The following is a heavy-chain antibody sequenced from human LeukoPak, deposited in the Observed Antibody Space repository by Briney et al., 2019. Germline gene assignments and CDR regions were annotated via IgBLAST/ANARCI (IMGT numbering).Heavy chain of an antibody. J-gene: IGHJ4*02. Sequence: GASVKVSCKASGYTFTHYGITWVRQAPGQGLAWMGWINTYNGDTKCAQKLQGRVTMTTDTSTSTAFMELRSLRSDDSAVYYCARGIRSPLFDYWGLGTLVTVSS. D-gene: IGHD3-16*01. CDR3: ARGIRSPLFDY. CDR1: GYTFTHYG. CDR2: INTYNGDT. V-gene: IGHV1-18*01.